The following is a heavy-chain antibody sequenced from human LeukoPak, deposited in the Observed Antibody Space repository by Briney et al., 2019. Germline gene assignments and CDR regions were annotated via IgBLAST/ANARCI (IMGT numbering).Heavy chain of an antibody. CDR3: ARDQSDFWSIGYYYMDV. J-gene: IGHJ6*03. Sequence: SRVTISVDTSKNQFSLKLSSVTAADTAVYYCARDQSDFWSIGYYYMDVWGKGTTVTASS. D-gene: IGHD3-3*01. V-gene: IGHV4-59*01.